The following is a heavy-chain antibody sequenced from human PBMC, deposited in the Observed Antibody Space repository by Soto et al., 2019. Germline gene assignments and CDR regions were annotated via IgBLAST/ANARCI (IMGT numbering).Heavy chain of an antibody. V-gene: IGHV4-59*08. Sequence: SETLSLTCTVSGGSISSYYWSWIRQPPGKGLEWIGYIYYSGSTNYNPSLKSRVTISVDTSKNQFSLKLSSVTAADTAVYYCARRGIAAAGRNWFDPWGQGTLVTVSS. D-gene: IGHD6-13*01. CDR1: GGSISSYY. CDR3: ARRGIAAAGRNWFDP. J-gene: IGHJ5*02. CDR2: IYYSGST.